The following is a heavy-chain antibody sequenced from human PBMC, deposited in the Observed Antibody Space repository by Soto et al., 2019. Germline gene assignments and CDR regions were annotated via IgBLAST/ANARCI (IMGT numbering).Heavy chain of an antibody. Sequence: GGSLRLSCATSGFTLTSYALSWVRQPPGKGLEWVSAITGPYATTYYADSVKGRFTISRDISKSTVYLQMNSLTVEDTAKYFCAKASHSQTIIHYFPSWGQGTLVTVSS. V-gene: IGHV3-23*01. CDR3: AKASHSQTIIHYFPS. J-gene: IGHJ4*02. D-gene: IGHD2-15*01. CDR2: ITGPYATT. CDR1: GFTLTSYA.